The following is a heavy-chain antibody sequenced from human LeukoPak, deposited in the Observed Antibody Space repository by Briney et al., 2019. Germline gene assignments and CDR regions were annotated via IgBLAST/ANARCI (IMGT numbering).Heavy chain of an antibody. V-gene: IGHV1-69*02. Sequence: ASVKVSCKASGGTFSSYTISWVRQAPGQGLEWMGRIIPILGIANYAQKFQGRVTITADKSTSTAYMELSSLRSEDTAVYYCNIVVVPAAYDYYFDYWGQGTLVTVSS. J-gene: IGHJ4*02. D-gene: IGHD2-2*01. CDR1: GGTFSSYT. CDR2: IIPILGIA. CDR3: NIVVVPAAYDYYFDY.